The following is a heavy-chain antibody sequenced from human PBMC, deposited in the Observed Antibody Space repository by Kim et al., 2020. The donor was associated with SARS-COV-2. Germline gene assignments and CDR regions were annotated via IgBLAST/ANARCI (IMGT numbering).Heavy chain of an antibody. CDR1: GFPFSSYA. D-gene: IGHD5-18*01. CDR3: VRDLTYNYAY. V-gene: IGHV3-23*01. CDR2: IINRESGDYP. Sequence: GGSLRLSCAASGFPFSSYAMSWVRQAPGKGLEWVSTIINRESGDYPHYANSVKGRFTISRDNSKSTLYLQMNSLRAEDTAVYYCVRDLTYNYAYWGQGTLVTVSS. J-gene: IGHJ4*02.